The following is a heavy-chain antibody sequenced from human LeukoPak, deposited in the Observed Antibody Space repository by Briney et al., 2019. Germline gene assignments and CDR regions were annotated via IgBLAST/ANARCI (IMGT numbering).Heavy chain of an antibody. D-gene: IGHD1-26*01. CDR2: MYHSGST. V-gene: IGHV4-39*07. CDR1: GDSISSSSYY. CDR3: ARSVGATEYFQH. J-gene: IGHJ1*01. Sequence: SETLSLTCTVSGDSISSSSYYWGWIRQPPGKGLEWIGSMYHSGSTYYNPSLKSRVTISVDTSKNQFSLKLSSVTAADTAVYYCARSVGATEYFQHWGQGALVTVSS.